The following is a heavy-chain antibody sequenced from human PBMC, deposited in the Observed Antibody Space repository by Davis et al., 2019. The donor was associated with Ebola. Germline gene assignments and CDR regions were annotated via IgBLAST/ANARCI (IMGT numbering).Heavy chain of an antibody. J-gene: IGHJ4*02. CDR3: AREDSGYDSSGYYYFLADY. V-gene: IGHV3-43*01. CDR2: ISWDGGST. D-gene: IGHD3-22*01. Sequence: GESLKISCAASGFTFDDYTMHWVRQAPGKGLEWVSLISWDGGSTYYADSVKGRFTISRDNSKNSLYLQMNSLRAEDTAVYYCAREDSGYDSSGYYYFLADYWGQGTLVTVSS. CDR1: GFTFDDYT.